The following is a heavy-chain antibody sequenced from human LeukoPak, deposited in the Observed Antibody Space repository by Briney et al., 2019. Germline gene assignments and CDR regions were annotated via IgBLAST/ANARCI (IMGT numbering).Heavy chain of an antibody. CDR2: IYYRGNT. CDR1: GGSLSSYY. D-gene: IGHD3-22*01. Sequence: SETLSLTCTVSGGSLSSYYWTWIRQPPGKGLEWIGYIYYRGNTKYNPSLKSRVTLSVDTSKNQFSLKLNSVTAADTAVYYCARHAYNYDSSFDYWGQGTLVTVSS. J-gene: IGHJ4*02. CDR3: ARHAYNYDSSFDY. V-gene: IGHV4-59*08.